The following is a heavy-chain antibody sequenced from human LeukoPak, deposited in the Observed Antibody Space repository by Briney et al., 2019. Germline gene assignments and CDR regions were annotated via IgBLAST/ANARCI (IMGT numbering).Heavy chain of an antibody. CDR3: ARAPTYYYDSSGYFDI. Sequence: TSETLSLTCTASGGSISSYYWSWIRQLPGKGLEWIGYIYYSGSTNYNPSLKSRVTISVDTSKNQFSLKLSSVTAADTAVYYCARAPTYYYDSSGYFDIWGQGTMVTVSS. CDR2: IYYSGST. J-gene: IGHJ3*02. CDR1: GGSISSYY. V-gene: IGHV4-59*01. D-gene: IGHD3-22*01.